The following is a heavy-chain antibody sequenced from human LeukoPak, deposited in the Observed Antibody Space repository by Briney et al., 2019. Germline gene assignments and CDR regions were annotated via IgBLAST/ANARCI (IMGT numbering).Heavy chain of an antibody. V-gene: IGHV3-64*01. CDR3: ARDPFPDDFWSGSPTSFYYYYMDV. CDR2: ISSNGGST. D-gene: IGHD3-3*01. CDR1: GFTFSSYA. Sequence: GGSLRLSCAASGFTFSSYAMHWVRQAPGKGLEYVSAISSNGGSTYYANSVKGRFTISRDNSKNTLYLQMGSLRAEGMAVYYCARDPFPDDFWSGSPTSFYYYYMDVWGKGTTVTVSS. J-gene: IGHJ6*03.